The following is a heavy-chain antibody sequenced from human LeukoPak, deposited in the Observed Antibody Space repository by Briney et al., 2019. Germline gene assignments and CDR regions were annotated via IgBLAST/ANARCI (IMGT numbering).Heavy chain of an antibody. D-gene: IGHD6-19*01. CDR2: ISSSSSYI. CDR3: ARDKSHSSGWYSSAFDI. CDR1: GFTFSSYS. V-gene: IGHV3-21*01. J-gene: IGHJ3*02. Sequence: KSGGSLRLSCAASGFTFSSYSMNWVRQAPGKGLEWVSSISSSSSYIYYADSVKGRFTISSDNAKNSLYLQMNSLRAEDTAVYYCARDKSHSSGWYSSAFDIWGQGTMVTVSS.